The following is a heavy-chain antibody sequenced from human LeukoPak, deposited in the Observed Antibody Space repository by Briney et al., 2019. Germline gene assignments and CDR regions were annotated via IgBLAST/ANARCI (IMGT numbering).Heavy chain of an antibody. J-gene: IGHJ4*02. CDR2: INHSGGT. V-gene: IGHV4-34*01. D-gene: IGHD3-10*01. Sequence: SETLSLTCAVYGGSFSDYYWSWIRQPPGKGLEWIGEINHSGGTNYNPSLKSRVTISVDTSKNQFSLKLSSVTAADTAVYHCARGAHYYGSGCPIDYWGQGTLVTVSS. CDR3: ARGAHYYGSGCPIDY. CDR1: GGSFSDYY.